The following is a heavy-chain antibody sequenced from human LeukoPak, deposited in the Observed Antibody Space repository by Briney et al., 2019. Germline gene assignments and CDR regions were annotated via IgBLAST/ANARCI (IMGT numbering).Heavy chain of an antibody. CDR2: IYSGGNT. CDR3: VKPARGSGIQYGFDS. V-gene: IGHV3-66*01. CDR1: GFSVSSNY. D-gene: IGHD3-10*01. J-gene: IGHJ4*02. Sequence: PGGSLRLSCAASGFSVSSNYMIWVRQAPGKGLKWVSIIYSGGNTDYAEFVEGRFTISRDNSGNTLYLQMTSLRPEDTAVYYCVKPARGSGIQYGFDSWGQGTLVTVSS.